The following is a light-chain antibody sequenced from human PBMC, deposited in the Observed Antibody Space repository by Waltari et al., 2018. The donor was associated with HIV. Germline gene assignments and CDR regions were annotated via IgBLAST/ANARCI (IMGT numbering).Light chain of an antibody. CDR2: QIS. Sequence: DIVMTQTPLSSPVTPGQPAAFSCKSAQTLLPSNGNTYLGLLHQRPGPPPRVLIYQISKRLSGFPDICTGSGAGTDFTLKISRMEPEDVGVFYCMQGTHFPRTFGQGNKV. CDR3: MQGTHFPRT. V-gene: IGKV2-24*01. J-gene: IGKJ1*01. CDR1: QTLLPSNGNTY.